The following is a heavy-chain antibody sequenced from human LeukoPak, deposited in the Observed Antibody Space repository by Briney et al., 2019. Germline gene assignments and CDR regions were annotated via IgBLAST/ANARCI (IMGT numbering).Heavy chain of an antibody. D-gene: IGHD6-13*01. Sequence: PGGSLRLSCAASGFTFSSYAMHWVRQAPGKGLEWVAVISYDGSNKYYADSVKGRFTISRDNSKNTLYLQMNSLRAEDTAVYYCAKDSYSSSCDYWGQGTLSPSPQ. CDR2: ISYDGSNK. V-gene: IGHV3-30-3*01. CDR1: GFTFSSYA. CDR3: AKDSYSSSCDY. J-gene: IGHJ4*02.